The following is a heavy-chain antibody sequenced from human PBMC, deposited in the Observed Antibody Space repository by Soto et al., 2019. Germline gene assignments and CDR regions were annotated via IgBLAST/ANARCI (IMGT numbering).Heavy chain of an antibody. CDR2: ITGSSSYI. CDR3: AKATAITGGAFEI. J-gene: IGHJ3*02. Sequence: GGSLRLSCASSGFTFRSYSMNWFRQAPGKGLEWVSSITGSSSYIYYADSVKGRFTISRDNSKSSLYLQMNSLTAGDTAVYYCAKATAITGGAFEIYGQGTLVTVSS. D-gene: IGHD5-12*01. CDR1: GFTFRSYS. V-gene: IGHV3-21*04.